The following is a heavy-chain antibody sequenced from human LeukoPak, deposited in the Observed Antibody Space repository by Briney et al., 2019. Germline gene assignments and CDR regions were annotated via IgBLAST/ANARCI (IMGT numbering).Heavy chain of an antibody. CDR2: IRSKAYRGTT. J-gene: IGHJ6*02. V-gene: IGHV3-49*04. Sequence: GGSLRLSCTGSGFTFGDHAMSWVRQAPGQGLEWVGFIRSKAYRGTTEYAASVKGRFTISRDDSASIAYLQMNSLKTEDTAVYYCARGPIQLWIHNAMDVWGQGTTVTVSS. D-gene: IGHD1-1*01. CDR3: ARGPIQLWIHNAMDV. CDR1: GFTFGDHA.